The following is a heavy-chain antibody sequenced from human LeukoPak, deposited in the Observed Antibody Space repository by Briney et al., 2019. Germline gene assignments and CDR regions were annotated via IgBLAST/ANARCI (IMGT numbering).Heavy chain of an antibody. CDR1: GFTFSSYG. CDR3: AKDWHSSSWYYFDY. J-gene: IGHJ4*02. D-gene: IGHD6-13*01. CDR2: IRYDGSNK. Sequence: GGSLRLSCAASGFTFSSYGMHWVRQAPGKGLEWVAFIRYDGSNKYYADSVKGRFTIPRDNSKNTLYLQMNSLRAEDTAVYYCAKDWHSSSWYYFDYWGQGTLVTVSS. V-gene: IGHV3-30*02.